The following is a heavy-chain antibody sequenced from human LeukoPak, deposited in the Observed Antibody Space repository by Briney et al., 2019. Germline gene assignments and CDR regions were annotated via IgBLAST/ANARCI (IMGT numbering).Heavy chain of an antibody. CDR3: ARGSGYSYGYPQIDY. V-gene: IGHV4-31*03. Sequence: SETLSLTCTVSGGSISSGGYYWSWIRQHPGKGLEWIGHIDYSGSTYYNPSLKSRLSTSVDTSKNQFSLKLSSVTAADTAVYYCARGSGYSYGYPQIDYWGQGTLVTVSS. CDR2: IDYSGST. D-gene: IGHD5-18*01. CDR1: GGSISSGGYY. J-gene: IGHJ4*02.